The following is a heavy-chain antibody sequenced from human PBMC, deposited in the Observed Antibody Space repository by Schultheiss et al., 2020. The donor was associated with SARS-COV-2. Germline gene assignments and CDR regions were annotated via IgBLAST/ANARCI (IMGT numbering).Heavy chain of an antibody. J-gene: IGHJ6*02. CDR3: ARDRLVRGYYYYGMDV. D-gene: IGHD6-19*01. CDR2: IGTAGDT. CDR1: GFTFSSYD. V-gene: IGHV3-13*01. Sequence: GGSLRLSCAASGFTFSSYDMHWVRQATGKGLEWVSAIGTAGDTYYPGSVKGRFTISRENAKNSLYLQMNSLRAGDTAVYYCARDRLVRGYYYYGMDVWGQGTTVTVSS.